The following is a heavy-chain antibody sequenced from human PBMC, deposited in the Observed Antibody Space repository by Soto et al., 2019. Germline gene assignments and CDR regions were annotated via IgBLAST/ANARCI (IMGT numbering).Heavy chain of an antibody. CDR1: GFTFSGSA. V-gene: IGHV3-73*01. Sequence: PGGSLRLSCAASGFTFSGSAMHWVRQASGKGLEWVGRIRSKANSYATAYAASVKGRFTISRDDSKNTAYLQMNSLKTEDTAVYYCTRLLGKYYYGMDVWGQGTTVTVSS. CDR3: TRLLGKYYYGMDV. CDR2: IRSKANSYAT. D-gene: IGHD2-15*01. J-gene: IGHJ6*02.